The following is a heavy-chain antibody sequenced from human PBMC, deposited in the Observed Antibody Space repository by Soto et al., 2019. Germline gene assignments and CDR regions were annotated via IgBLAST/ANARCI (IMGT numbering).Heavy chain of an antibody. Sequence: EVHLVESGGGLVQPGGSLRLSCAVSGFTFSDHYMDWVRQAPGKGLEWIGRIGNKADSYPTKYSASVKGRIIVSRDDSKHTVCLQLNSLVLGDTGVYYCDTSRDGPRFSSVGIWGQGTMVRVSS. CDR2: IGNKADSYPT. J-gene: IGHJ3*02. CDR3: DTSRDGPRFSSVGI. CDR1: GFTFSDHY. V-gene: IGHV3-72*01. D-gene: IGHD2-8*01.